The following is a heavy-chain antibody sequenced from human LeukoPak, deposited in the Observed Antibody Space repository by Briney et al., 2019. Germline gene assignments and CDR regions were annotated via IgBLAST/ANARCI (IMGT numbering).Heavy chain of an antibody. CDR3: ARLNILEGIFDY. Sequence: SETLSLTCTVSGGSISSSSYYWGWIRQPPGKGLEWIGSIYYSGSTYYNPSLKSRVTISVDTSKNQISLKLSSVTAADTAVYYCARLNILEGIFDYWGQGTLVTVSS. CDR2: IYYSGST. D-gene: IGHD3-3*01. J-gene: IGHJ4*02. CDR1: GGSISSSSYY. V-gene: IGHV4-39*01.